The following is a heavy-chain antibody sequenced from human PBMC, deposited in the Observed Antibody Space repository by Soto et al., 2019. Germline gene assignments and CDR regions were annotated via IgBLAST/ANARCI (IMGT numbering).Heavy chain of an antibody. CDR2: IQNTGGT. Sequence: QVQVQQWGAGLLKPSETLSLTCAVYGGSFSENHWSWIRQPPGKGLEWIGEIQNTGGTNYSPSLKSLVTISVDRSKNQFSLSLTSLSAADTAVYYCARSRNLDVWGQGTTVIVSS. CDR3: ARSRNLDV. V-gene: IGHV4-34*01. D-gene: IGHD1-1*01. CDR1: GGSFSENH. J-gene: IGHJ6*02.